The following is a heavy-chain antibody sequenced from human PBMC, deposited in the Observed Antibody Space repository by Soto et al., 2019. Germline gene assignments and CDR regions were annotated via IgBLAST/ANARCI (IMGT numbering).Heavy chain of an antibody. J-gene: IGHJ4*02. D-gene: IGHD1-1*01. Sequence: PSETLSLTCAVYGDSFSGYYWSWIRQPPGKGLEWIGETYHGGSTNYNPSLNSRVTISLDTSKNQFSLKASSVTAADTAVYYCARRCSWRLTTRTFHYIDYWDQGTLVIVCS. CDR3: ARRCSWRLTTRTFHYIDY. CDR2: TYHGGST. CDR1: GDSFSGYY. V-gene: IGHV4-34*01.